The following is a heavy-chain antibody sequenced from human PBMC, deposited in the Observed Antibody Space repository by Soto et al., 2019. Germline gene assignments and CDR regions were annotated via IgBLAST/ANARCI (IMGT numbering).Heavy chain of an antibody. CDR2: INSDGSST. D-gene: IGHD3-3*01. Sequence: GGSLRLSCAASGFTFSSYLMHWVRQAPGKGLVWVSRINSDGSSTSYADSVKGRFTISRDNAKNTLYLQMNSLRAEDTAVYYCARDYSGYCDFWSGYYGGYYYYYYGMDVWGQGTTVTVSS. CDR3: ARDYSGYCDFWSGYYGGYYYYYYGMDV. CDR1: GFTFSSYL. V-gene: IGHV3-74*01. J-gene: IGHJ6*02.